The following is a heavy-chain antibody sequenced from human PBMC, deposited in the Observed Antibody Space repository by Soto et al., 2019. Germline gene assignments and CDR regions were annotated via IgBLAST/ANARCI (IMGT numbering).Heavy chain of an antibody. J-gene: IGHJ4*02. CDR3: AVSYCGGDCYPNLLRL. Sequence: ASVKVSCKASGYTFTTYGISWLRQAPGQGLEWVGWISPDSGNTNYAQKLQGRVTMTTDTSTTTVYMELRSLRSDDTAVYYCAVSYCGGDCYPNLLRLWGQGTLVTVSS. D-gene: IGHD2-21*02. CDR1: GYTFTTYG. V-gene: IGHV1-18*01. CDR2: ISPDSGNT.